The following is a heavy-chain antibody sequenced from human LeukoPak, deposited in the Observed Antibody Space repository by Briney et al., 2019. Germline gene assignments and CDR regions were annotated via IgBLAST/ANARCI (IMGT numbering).Heavy chain of an antibody. V-gene: IGHV3-11*04. CDR1: GFTFSDYY. J-gene: IGHJ3*02. CDR2: ISSSSSTI. CDR3: ARDRRIAAAGSPPDAFDI. Sequence: GGSLRLSCAASGFTFSDYYMSWIRQAPGKGLEWVSYISSSSSTIYYADSVKGRFTISRDNAKNSLYLQMNSLRAEDTAVYYCARDRRIAAAGSPPDAFDIWGQGTMVTVSS. D-gene: IGHD6-13*01.